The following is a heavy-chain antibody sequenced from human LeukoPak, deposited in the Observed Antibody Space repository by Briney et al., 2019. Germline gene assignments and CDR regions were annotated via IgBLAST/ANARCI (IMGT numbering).Heavy chain of an antibody. V-gene: IGHV4-59*11. CDR1: DGPIRSHY. D-gene: IGHD2-15*01. CDR3: GRDALVGYFSYYYIDV. CDR2: ISNSGST. J-gene: IGHJ6*03. Sequence: SETLSPTSTVSDGPIRSHYWTWIRQSPVKGLEWIGDISNSGSTKYNPSLQSRVTISIDTSKSQFSLRLSSVTAADTAVYYCGRDALVGYFSYYYIDVWGKGITVTVSS.